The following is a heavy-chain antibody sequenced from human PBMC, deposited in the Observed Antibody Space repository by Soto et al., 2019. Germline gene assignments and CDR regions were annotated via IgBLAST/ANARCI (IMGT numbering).Heavy chain of an antibody. J-gene: IGHJ6*02. CDR1: GDTFSSYA. CDR3: ARATSIAGHYYGMDV. D-gene: IGHD6-13*01. CDR2: IIPIFGTA. Sequence: SVKVSCKASGDTFSSYAISWVRQAPGQGLEWMGGIIPIFGTANYAQKFQGRVTITADESTSTAYMELSSLRSEDTAVYYCARATSIAGHYYGMDVWAQVTTVTVSS. V-gene: IGHV1-69*13.